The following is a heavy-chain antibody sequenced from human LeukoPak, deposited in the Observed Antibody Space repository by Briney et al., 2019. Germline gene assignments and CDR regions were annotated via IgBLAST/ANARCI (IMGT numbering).Heavy chain of an antibody. Sequence: SETLSLTCTVSGGSISSYCWSWIRQPPGKGLEWIGYIYYSGSTNYNPSLKSRVTISVDTSKNQFSLKLSSVTAADTAVYYCARVRGDYVWGSYRYYYFDCWGQGTLVTVSS. D-gene: IGHD3-16*02. V-gene: IGHV4-59*01. CDR3: ARVRGDYVWGSYRYYYFDC. CDR1: GGSISSYC. CDR2: IYYSGST. J-gene: IGHJ4*02.